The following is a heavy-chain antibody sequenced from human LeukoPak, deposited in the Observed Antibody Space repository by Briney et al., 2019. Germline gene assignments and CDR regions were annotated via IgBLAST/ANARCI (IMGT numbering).Heavy chain of an antibody. CDR3: ARHGGYSSPYLH. D-gene: IGHD6-13*01. CDR1: GGSISNYY. J-gene: IGHJ1*01. CDR2: IYYSGST. V-gene: IGHV4-59*08. Sequence: PSETLSLTCTVSGGSISNYYWSWIRQPPGKGLECIGYIYYSGSTNYNPSLKSRVTISVDTSKNQFSLKLSSVTATDTAAYYCARHGGYSSPYLHWGQGTLVTVSP.